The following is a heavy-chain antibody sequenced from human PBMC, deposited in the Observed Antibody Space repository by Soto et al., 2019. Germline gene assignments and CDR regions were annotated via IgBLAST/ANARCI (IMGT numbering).Heavy chain of an antibody. V-gene: IGHV4-59*08. Sequence: SETLSLTCTVSGGSISRYYWSGSRQPPGKGLEWIGYIYYSGSTNYNPSLKSRVTISVDTSKNQFSLKLSSVTAADTAVYYCARRRIYQWLVRPGDASDICGQATMVT. CDR2: IYYSGST. J-gene: IGHJ3*02. CDR3: ARRRIYQWLVRPGDASDI. D-gene: IGHD6-19*01. CDR1: GGSISRYY.